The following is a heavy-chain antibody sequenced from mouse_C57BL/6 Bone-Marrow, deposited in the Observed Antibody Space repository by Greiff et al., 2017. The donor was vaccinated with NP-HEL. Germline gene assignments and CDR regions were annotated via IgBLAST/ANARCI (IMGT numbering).Heavy chain of an antibody. J-gene: IGHJ3*01. CDR2: ISSGGSYT. D-gene: IGHD2-1*01. CDR3: ARHRIYYGNWAWFAY. Sequence: EVQGVESGGDLVKPGGSLKLSCAASGFTFSSYGMSWVRQTPDKRLEWVATISSGGSYTYYPDSVKGRFTISRDNAKNTLYLQMSSLKSEEKAMYYCARHRIYYGNWAWFAYWGQGTLVTVSA. CDR1: GFTFSSYG. V-gene: IGHV5-6*01.